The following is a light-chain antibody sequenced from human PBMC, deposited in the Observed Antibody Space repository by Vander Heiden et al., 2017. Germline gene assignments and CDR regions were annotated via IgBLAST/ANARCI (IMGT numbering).Light chain of an antibody. CDR3: QQYNIRYT. V-gene: IGKV1-5*03. J-gene: IGKJ2*01. Sequence: SPSTPSASGGDRVISTCRASQSISSLLAWYQQTPGKAPKLLSDKASSLESGVPSRISGSGSGTEFTLTSSSLQADDVATYYCQQYNIRYTFGEGTKLEIK. CDR2: KAS. CDR1: QSISSL.